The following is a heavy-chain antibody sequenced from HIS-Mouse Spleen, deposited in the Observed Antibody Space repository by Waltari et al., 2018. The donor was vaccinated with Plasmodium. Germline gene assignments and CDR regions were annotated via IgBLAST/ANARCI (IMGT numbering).Heavy chain of an antibody. CDR2: INHSGST. CDR1: GWSFSGSY. D-gene: IGHD3-3*01. Sequence: QVQLQQWGAGLLKPSETLSLTCAVYGWSFSGSYWSWIRPPPGKGLEWIGEINHSGSTNYNPSLKSRVTISVDTSKNQFSLKLSSVTAADTAVYYCARVTSSGVYWYFDLWGRGTLVTVSS. V-gene: IGHV4-34*02. J-gene: IGHJ2*01. CDR3: ARVTSSGVYWYFDL.